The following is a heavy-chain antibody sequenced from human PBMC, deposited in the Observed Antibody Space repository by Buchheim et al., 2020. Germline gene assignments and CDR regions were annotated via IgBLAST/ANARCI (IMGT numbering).Heavy chain of an antibody. Sequence: QVQLVESGGGVVQPGRSLRLSCAASGFTFSSYGMHWVRQAPGKGLEWVAVISYDGGNKDYADSVKGRFTTSRSNSKNTLYLQMNSLRAEDTAVYYCAKGDGDQWELLLGFEYWGQG. CDR1: GFTFSSYG. CDR3: AKGDGDQWELLLGFEY. J-gene: IGHJ4*02. D-gene: IGHD1-26*01. V-gene: IGHV3-30*18. CDR2: ISYDGGNK.